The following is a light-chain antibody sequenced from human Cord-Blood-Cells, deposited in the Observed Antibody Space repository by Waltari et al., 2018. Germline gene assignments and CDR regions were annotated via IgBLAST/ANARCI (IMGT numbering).Light chain of an antibody. CDR3: CSYAGSSTFYV. V-gene: IGLV2-23*01. J-gene: IGLJ1*01. Sequence: QSALTQPASVSGSPGQLITISCTGTSSDVGSYNLVSWYQQHPGKAPKLMIYEGSKRPSGVSNRFSGFKSGNTASLTISGLQAEDEADYYCCSYAGSSTFYVFGTGTKVTVL. CDR1: SSDVGSYNL. CDR2: EGS.